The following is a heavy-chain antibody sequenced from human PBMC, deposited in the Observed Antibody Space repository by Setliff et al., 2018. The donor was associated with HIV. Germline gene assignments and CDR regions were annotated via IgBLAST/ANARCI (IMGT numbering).Heavy chain of an antibody. CDR1: RGSIKYYF. Sequence: SETLSLTCTVSRGSIKYYFWSWIRQPPGKGLECIGHISYSGTTNYNPSLESRVTISVDTSENQFSLKMSSVTAADTAVYYCARGNSRRKRVHYYYYYMDVWGKGTTVTVSS. D-gene: IGHD1-1*01. CDR2: ISYSGTT. J-gene: IGHJ6*03. V-gene: IGHV4-59*08. CDR3: ARGNSRRKRVHYYYYYMDV.